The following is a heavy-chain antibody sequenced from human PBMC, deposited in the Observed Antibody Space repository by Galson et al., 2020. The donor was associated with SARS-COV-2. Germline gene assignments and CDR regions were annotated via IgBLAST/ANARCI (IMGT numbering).Heavy chain of an antibody. CDR1: GFTFVNYA. J-gene: IGHJ4*02. CDR3: AKDGVVGPDPNLTTTDGFDD. Sequence: GGSLRLSCAASGFTFVNYAMSWVRQAPGKGLEWVSVVSGSGTNTLYADSVKGRFTVSRDNSKNTVYLQMNSLRAEDTAVYYCAKDGVVGPDPNLTTTDGFDDWGQGILVTASS. D-gene: IGHD2-2*01. V-gene: IGHV3-23*01. CDR2: VSGSGTNT.